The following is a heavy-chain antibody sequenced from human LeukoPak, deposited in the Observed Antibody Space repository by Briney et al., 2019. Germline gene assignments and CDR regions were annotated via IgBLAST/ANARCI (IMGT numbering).Heavy chain of an antibody. CDR3: AFEESGYFDY. CDR1: GFTFSSYA. CDR2: ISYDGSNK. J-gene: IGHJ4*02. D-gene: IGHD3-3*01. V-gene: IGHV3-30-3*01. Sequence: GGSLRLSCAASGFTFSSYAMHWVRQAPGKGLEWVAVISYDGSNKYYADSVKGRFTISRDNSKNTLYLQMNSLRAEDTAVYYCAFEESGYFDYWGQGTLVTVSS.